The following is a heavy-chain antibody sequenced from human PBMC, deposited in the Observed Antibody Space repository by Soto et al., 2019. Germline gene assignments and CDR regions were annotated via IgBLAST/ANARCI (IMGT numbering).Heavy chain of an antibody. CDR2: ISGSGGST. CDR1: GFTFSSYA. D-gene: IGHD6-19*01. J-gene: IGHJ5*02. Sequence: PGGSLRLSCAASGFTFSSYAMSWVRQAPGKGLEWVSAISGSGGSTYYADSVKGRFTISRDNSKNTLYLQMNSLRAEDTAVYYCAKIPYSSGIYGSWFDPWGQGPLVTVSS. CDR3: AKIPYSSGIYGSWFDP. V-gene: IGHV3-23*01.